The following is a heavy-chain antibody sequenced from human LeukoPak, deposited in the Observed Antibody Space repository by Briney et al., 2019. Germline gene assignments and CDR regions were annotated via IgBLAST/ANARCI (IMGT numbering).Heavy chain of an antibody. CDR1: GGSISSSSYY. D-gene: IGHD3-3*01. CDR2: IYYSGST. CDR3: ARPTRYDFWSGYPGGAFGI. V-gene: IGHV4-39*01. Sequence: PSETLSLXCTVSGGSISSSSYYWGWIRQPPGKGLEWIGSIYYSGSTYYNPSLKSRVTISVDTSKNQFSLKLSSVTAADTAVYYCARPTRYDFWSGYPGGAFGIWGQGTMVTVSS. J-gene: IGHJ3*02.